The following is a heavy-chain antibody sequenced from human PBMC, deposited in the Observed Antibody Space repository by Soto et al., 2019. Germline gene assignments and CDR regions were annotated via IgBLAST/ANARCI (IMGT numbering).Heavy chain of an antibody. Sequence: PSETLSLTCTFSCGSVISGSYFWSWFRQPPGKGLEWLGYIYYTGSTNYNPYLKSRVTMSLDTSKNQFSLKLSSVTAADAAVYYCARDRAGTTASYNGMDVWGRGSTVTVSS. J-gene: IGHJ6*02. CDR2: IYYTGST. CDR3: ARDRAGTTASYNGMDV. V-gene: IGHV4-61*01. CDR1: CGSVISGSYF. D-gene: IGHD1-7*01.